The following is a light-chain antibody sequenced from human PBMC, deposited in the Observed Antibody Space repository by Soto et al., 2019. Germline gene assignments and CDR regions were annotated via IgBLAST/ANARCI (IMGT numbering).Light chain of an antibody. CDR2: GNS. J-gene: IGLJ2*01. Sequence: QSVLTQPPSVSGAPGQRVTISCTGGSSNIGAGYDVHWYQQLPGTAPKVLIYGNSNRPSWVPDRFSGSKSATSASLAITGVQAEDEADYSCQSYDNSLSGWVFGGGTKLTVL. CDR3: QSYDNSLSGWV. CDR1: SSNIGAGYD. V-gene: IGLV1-40*01.